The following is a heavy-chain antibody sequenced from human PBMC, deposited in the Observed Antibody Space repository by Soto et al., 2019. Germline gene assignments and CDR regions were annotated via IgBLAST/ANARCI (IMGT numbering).Heavy chain of an antibody. CDR3: ARSLYSGSYYFAFDI. CDR2: IYHSGST. J-gene: IGHJ3*02. V-gene: IGHV4-30-2*01. Sequence: SETLSLTCAVSGGSISSGGYSWSRIRQPPGKGLEWIGYIYHSGSTYYNPSLKSRVTISVDRSKNQFSLKLSSVTAADTAVYYCARSLYSGSYYFAFDIWGQGTMVTVSS. CDR1: GGSISSGGYS. D-gene: IGHD1-26*01.